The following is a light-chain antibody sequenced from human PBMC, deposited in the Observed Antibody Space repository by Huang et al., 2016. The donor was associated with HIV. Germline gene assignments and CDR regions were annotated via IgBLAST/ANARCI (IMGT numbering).Light chain of an antibody. CDR1: QSVFSY. CDR2: DPS. Sequence: EIVLTQSPATLSLSPGERATLSCRASQSVFSYLAWYQQKTGQAPRLLIYDPSTRATGTPARFSGCGSGTDFTLTISSLEPEDCAVYYCQQRNNWPLTFGPGTKVDIK. J-gene: IGKJ3*01. CDR3: QQRNNWPLT. V-gene: IGKV3-11*01.